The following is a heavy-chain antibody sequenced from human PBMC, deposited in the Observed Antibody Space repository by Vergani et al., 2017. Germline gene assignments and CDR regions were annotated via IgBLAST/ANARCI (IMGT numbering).Heavy chain of an antibody. D-gene: IGHD3-9*01. CDR3: ARVVSYFDILTGYYKGPRYYFDY. CDR1: GDSISQSSYY. Sequence: QLQLQESGPGLVKPSETLSLTCTVSGDSISQSSYYWGLIRQPPGKWPECIGSIYYSGSTSYNPSLKSRVTISVDTSKNQFSLKLRSVTAADTAVYYCARVVSYFDILTGYYKGPRYYFDYWGQGTLVTVSS. J-gene: IGHJ4*02. V-gene: IGHV4-39*01. CDR2: IYYSGST.